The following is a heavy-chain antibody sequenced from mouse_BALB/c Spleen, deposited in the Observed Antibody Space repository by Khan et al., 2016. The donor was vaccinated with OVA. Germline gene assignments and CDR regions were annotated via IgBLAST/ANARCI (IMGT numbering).Heavy chain of an antibody. Sequence: QVQLQQSGAELARPGASVKLSCKASGYTFTDYYINWVKQRTGQGLEWIGEISPGSGDTYYNERFKGKATLPADKASSTAYRLLSSLTSGASAVYFCARRNYFGYTFAYWGQGTLVTVAA. CDR2: ISPGSGDT. CDR1: GYTFTDYY. D-gene: IGHD1-2*01. CDR3: ARRNYFGYTFAY. J-gene: IGHJ3*01. V-gene: IGHV1-77*01.